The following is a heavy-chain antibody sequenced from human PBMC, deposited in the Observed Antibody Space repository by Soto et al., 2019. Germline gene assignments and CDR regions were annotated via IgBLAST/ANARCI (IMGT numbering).Heavy chain of an antibody. Sequence: ASVKVSCKASGYTFTGYYMHWVRQAPGQGLEWMGWINPNSGGTNYAQKFQGWVTMTRDTSISTAYMELSRLRSDVTAVYYCAREYKLWSRGAFDIWGQGTMVTVSS. J-gene: IGHJ3*02. V-gene: IGHV1-2*04. CDR1: GYTFTGYY. CDR2: INPNSGGT. D-gene: IGHD5-18*01. CDR3: AREYKLWSRGAFDI.